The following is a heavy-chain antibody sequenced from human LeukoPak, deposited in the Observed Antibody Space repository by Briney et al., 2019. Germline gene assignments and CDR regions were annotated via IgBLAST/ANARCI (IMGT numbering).Heavy chain of an antibody. CDR3: ARRSDFWSGSNWFDP. J-gene: IGHJ5*02. Sequence: SETLSLTCAVSGYSISSGYYWGWIRQPPGKGLGWIGSIYHSGSTYYNPSLKSRVTISVDTSKNQFSLKLSSVTAADTAVYYCARRSDFWSGSNWFDPWGQGTLVTVSS. D-gene: IGHD3-3*01. V-gene: IGHV4-38-2*01. CDR2: IYHSGST. CDR1: GYSISSGYY.